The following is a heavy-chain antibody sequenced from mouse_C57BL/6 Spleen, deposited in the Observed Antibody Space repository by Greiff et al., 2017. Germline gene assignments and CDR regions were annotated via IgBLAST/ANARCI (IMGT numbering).Heavy chain of an antibody. CDR1: GYTFTDYY. CDR2: INPNNGGT. V-gene: IGHV1-26*01. Sequence: EVQLQQSGPELVKPGASVKISCKASGYTFTDYYMNWVKQSHGKSLEWIGDINPNNGGTSYNQKFKGKATLTVDKSSSTAYMELRSLTSEDSAVYYCARRITTVVRDYAMDYWGQGTSVTVSS. D-gene: IGHD1-1*01. J-gene: IGHJ4*01. CDR3: ARRITTVVRDYAMDY.